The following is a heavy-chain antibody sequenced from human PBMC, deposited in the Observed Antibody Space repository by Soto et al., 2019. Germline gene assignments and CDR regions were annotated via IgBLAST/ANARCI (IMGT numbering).Heavy chain of an antibody. D-gene: IGHD6-13*01. V-gene: IGHV4-4*02. CDR1: GGSISSSNW. J-gene: IGHJ5*02. CDR2: IYRSGST. Sequence: QVQLQESGPGLVKPSGTLSLTCAVSGGSISSSNWWSWVRQPPGKGLEWIGEIYRSGSTNYNPSLKSRVALSVDKSKNQFSLKLSSVTAADTAVYYCASVIATAVHWFDPWGQGTLVTVSS. CDR3: ASVIATAVHWFDP.